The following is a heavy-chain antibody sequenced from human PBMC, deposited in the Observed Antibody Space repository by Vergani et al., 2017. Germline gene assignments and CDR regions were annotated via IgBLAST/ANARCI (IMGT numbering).Heavy chain of an antibody. J-gene: IGHJ4*02. V-gene: IGHV3-21*01. D-gene: IGHD5-18*01. CDR3: ASYKRGYSYGQYYFDY. CDR1: GFTFSSYS. CDR2: ISSSSSYI. Sequence: EVQLVESGGGLVKPGGSLRLSCAACGFTFSSYSMNWVRQAPGKGLEWVSSISSSSSYIYYADSVKGRFTISRDNAKNSLYLQMNSLRAEDTAVYYCASYKRGYSYGQYYFDYWGQGTLVTVSS.